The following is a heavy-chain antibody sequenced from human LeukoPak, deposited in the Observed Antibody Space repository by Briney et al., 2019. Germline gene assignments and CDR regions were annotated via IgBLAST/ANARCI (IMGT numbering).Heavy chain of an antibody. V-gene: IGHV4-59*12. CDR1: GGSISSYY. J-gene: IGHJ4*02. CDR3: ARDPGGSYYYFDY. CDR2: IYDSGST. Sequence: SETLSLTCTVSGGSISSYYWSWIRQPPGKGLEWIGYIYDSGSTNYNPSLKSRVTISVDTSKKQFSLKLSSVTAADTAVYYCARDPGGSYYYFDYWGQGALVTVSS. D-gene: IGHD1-26*01.